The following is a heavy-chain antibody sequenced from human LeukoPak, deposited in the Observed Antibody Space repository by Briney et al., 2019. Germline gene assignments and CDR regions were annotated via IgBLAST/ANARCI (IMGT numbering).Heavy chain of an antibody. CDR2: ISAYNGNT. Sequence: ASVKVSCKASGYTFTSYGISWVRQAPGQGLEWMGWISAYNGNTNYAQKLQGRVTMTTDTSTSTAYMELRSLRSDDTAVYYCASGYYYDSSGYYNYYGVDVWGQGTTVTVSS. CDR1: GYTFTSYG. CDR3: ASGYYYDSSGYYNYYGVDV. J-gene: IGHJ6*02. D-gene: IGHD3-22*01. V-gene: IGHV1-18*01.